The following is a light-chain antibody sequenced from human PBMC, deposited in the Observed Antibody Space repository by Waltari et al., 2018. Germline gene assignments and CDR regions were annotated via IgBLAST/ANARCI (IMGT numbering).Light chain of an antibody. V-gene: IGLV1-47*01. CDR1: NSNIGRNC. CDR3: AAWDDSLRAWV. CDR2: RNT. J-gene: IGLJ3*02. Sequence: QSVLIQPPSASETPGQRVTISCSGSNSNIGRNCVCWYQHLPGTAPELLIYRNTQRPSGVPDRFSGSKSDTSASLAISGLRSEDEADYYCAAWDDSLRAWVFGGGTKLTVL.